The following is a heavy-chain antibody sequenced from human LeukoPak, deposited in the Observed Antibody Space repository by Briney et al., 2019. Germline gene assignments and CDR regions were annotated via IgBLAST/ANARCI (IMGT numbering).Heavy chain of an antibody. CDR3: AQAPVTSCRGAFCYPFDY. Sequence: PGGSLRLSCAASGFIFSSHGMNWVRQAPGKGLEGVSGISPSGDATFYADSVKGRFTISRDNSKNTVYLQMDSLRFEDAAVYYCAQAPVTSCRGAFCYPFDYWGQGTLVTVSS. J-gene: IGHJ4*02. CDR2: ISPSGDAT. V-gene: IGHV3-23*01. D-gene: IGHD2-15*01. CDR1: GFIFSSHG.